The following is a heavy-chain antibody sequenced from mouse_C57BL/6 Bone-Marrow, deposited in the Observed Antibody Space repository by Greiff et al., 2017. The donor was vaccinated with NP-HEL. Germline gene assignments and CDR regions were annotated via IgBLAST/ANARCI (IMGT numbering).Heavy chain of an antibody. Sequence: QVQLQQSGAELVKPGASVKLSCKASGYTFTSYWMQWVKQRPGQGLEWIGEIDPSDSYTNYNQKFKGKATLTVDTSSSTAYMQLSSLTSEDSAVYYCAIAEDFDYWGQGTTLTVSS. CDR3: AIAEDFDY. J-gene: IGHJ2*01. D-gene: IGHD1-1*01. CDR2: IDPSDSYT. CDR1: GYTFTSYW. V-gene: IGHV1-50*01.